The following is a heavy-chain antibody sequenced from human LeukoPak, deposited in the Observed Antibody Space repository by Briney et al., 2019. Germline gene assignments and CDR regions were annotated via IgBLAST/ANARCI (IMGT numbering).Heavy chain of an antibody. J-gene: IGHJ5*02. CDR2: IIPIFGTA. Sequence: SVTLSCKASGGTFSSYAISWVRQAPGQGLEWKGGIIPIFGTANYAQNFQGRVTITADQSTNTAYMELSSLRSEDTAVYYCARVVDIVVVVAATRGWFDPWGQGTLVTVSS. D-gene: IGHD2-15*01. CDR3: ARVVDIVVVVAATRGWFDP. V-gene: IGHV1-69*13. CDR1: GGTFSSYA.